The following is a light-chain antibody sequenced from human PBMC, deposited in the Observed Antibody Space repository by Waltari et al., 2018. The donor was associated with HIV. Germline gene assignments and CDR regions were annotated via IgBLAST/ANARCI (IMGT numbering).Light chain of an antibody. V-gene: IGLV8-61*01. CDR2: STN. CDR1: FGSLSTTDY. Sequence: QTGATREPSFTVFPGGTVTLACVLGFGSLSTTDYPTWYQQPPGQAPRPLIYSTNPRSSGVPERFSGSILGNKAALTITGAQADDESDYYCVMYMGSGPWVFGGGTKLTVL. J-gene: IGLJ3*02. CDR3: VMYMGSGPWV.